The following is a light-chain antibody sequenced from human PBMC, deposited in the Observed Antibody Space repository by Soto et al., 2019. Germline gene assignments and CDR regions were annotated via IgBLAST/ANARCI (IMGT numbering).Light chain of an antibody. J-gene: IGKJ1*01. V-gene: IGKV3-15*01. CDR2: GAY. CDR3: QQYSDWPPWT. CDR1: QTVRNN. Sequence: EKVMTQSPATLSVSPGEIATLSCRASQTVRNNYLAWYQQKPGQAPRLIIYGAYTRATGIPDTFRGSGSGTEFTLTIGSLQSEDFAVYYCQQYSDWPPWTFGQGTKVDIK.